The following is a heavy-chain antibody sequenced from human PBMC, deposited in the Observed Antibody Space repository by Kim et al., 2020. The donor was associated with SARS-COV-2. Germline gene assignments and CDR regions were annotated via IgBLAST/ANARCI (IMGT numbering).Heavy chain of an antibody. CDR2: T. Sequence: TIDAQKFQGRVTMTEATPTDPAYMELSSLRSEDTAVYYCATTTTVPYFDYWGQGTLVTVSS. D-gene: IGHD4-17*01. V-gene: IGHV1-24*01. J-gene: IGHJ4*02. CDR3: ATTTTVPYFDY.